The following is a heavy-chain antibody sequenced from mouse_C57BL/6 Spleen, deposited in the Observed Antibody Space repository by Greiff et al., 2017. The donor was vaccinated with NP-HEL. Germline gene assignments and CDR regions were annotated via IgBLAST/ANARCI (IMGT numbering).Heavy chain of an antibody. CDR1: GYTFTDYN. CDR3: ARGGREWFAY. CDR2: INPNNGGT. J-gene: IGHJ3*01. Sequence: EVQLQQSGPELVKPGASVKIPCKASGYTFTDYNMDWVKQSHGKSLEWIGDINPNNGGTNYTQKFKGQATLTVDKSSSTAYMELRSLTSEDTAVYYCARGGREWFAYWGQGTLVTVSA. V-gene: IGHV1-18*01.